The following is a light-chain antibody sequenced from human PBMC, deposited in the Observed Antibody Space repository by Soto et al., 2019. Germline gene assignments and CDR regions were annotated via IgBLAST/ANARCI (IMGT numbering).Light chain of an antibody. CDR3: QQRSDWPPT. Sequence: EIVLTQSPATLSLAPGDRATLSCRASQSVRSYLAWYQQKPGQAPRLLIYDASNRATGIPAGFSGSGSGTDFTLTVSSLEPEDFAVYYCQQRSDWPPTFGGGTKVDIK. V-gene: IGKV3-11*01. J-gene: IGKJ4*01. CDR1: QSVRSY. CDR2: DAS.